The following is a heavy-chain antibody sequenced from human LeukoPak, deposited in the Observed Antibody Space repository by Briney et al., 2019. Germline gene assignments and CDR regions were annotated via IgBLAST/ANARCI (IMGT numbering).Heavy chain of an antibody. D-gene: IGHD3-10*01. CDR1: GGSISSYY. V-gene: IGHV4-59*01. CDR3: ARDGHELGSGSYWGYYFDY. Sequence: SETLSLTCTVSGGSISSYYWNWVRQPPGKGLEWIGFIYYSGSTNYNPSLKSRVTISVDTSKYQFSLRLSSVTAADTAVYYCARDGHELGSGSYWGYYFDYWGQGTLVTVSS. J-gene: IGHJ4*02. CDR2: IYYSGST.